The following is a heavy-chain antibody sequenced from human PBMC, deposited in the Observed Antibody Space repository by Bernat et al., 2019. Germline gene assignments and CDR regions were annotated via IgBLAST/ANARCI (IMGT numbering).Heavy chain of an antibody. J-gene: IGHJ6*02. V-gene: IGHV3-30*18. Sequence: QVQLVESGGGVVQPGRSLRLSCAASGFTFSSYCMPWVRQAPGKGLEWVAVISYDGSNKYYADSVKGRFTISRDNSKNTLYLQMNSLRAEDTAVYYCAKDLYYYDSSGYRSTDYYGMDVWGQGTTVTVSS. CDR1: GFTFSSYC. CDR3: AKDLYYYDSSGYRSTDYYGMDV. D-gene: IGHD3-22*01. CDR2: ISYDGSNK.